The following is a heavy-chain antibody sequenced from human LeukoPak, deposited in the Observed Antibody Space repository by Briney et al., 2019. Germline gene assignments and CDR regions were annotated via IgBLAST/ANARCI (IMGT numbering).Heavy chain of an antibody. J-gene: IGHJ4*02. CDR2: ISWNSGSI. CDR1: GFTFDDYA. Sequence: GRSLRLSCAASGFTFDDYAMHWVRQAPGKGLEWVSGISWNSGSIGYADSVKGRFTISRDNAKNSLYLQMNSLRAEDTALYYCAKVLGSSGWYVEGYFDYWGQGTLVTVSS. V-gene: IGHV3-9*01. CDR3: AKVLGSSGWYVEGYFDY. D-gene: IGHD6-19*01.